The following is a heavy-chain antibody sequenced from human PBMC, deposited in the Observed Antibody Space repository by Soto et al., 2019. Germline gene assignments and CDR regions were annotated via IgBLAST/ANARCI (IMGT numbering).Heavy chain of an antibody. J-gene: IGHJ4*02. D-gene: IGHD1-1*01. V-gene: IGHV3-20*01. CDR3: ARAPSYNWNDVIRN. CDR2: INWNGGST. CDR1: GFTFDDYG. Sequence: PGGSLRLSCAASGFTFDDYGMSWVRQAPGKGLEWVSGINWNGGSTGYADSVKGRFTISRDNAKNSLYLQMNSLRAEDTALYHCARAPSYNWNDVIRNWGQGTLVTVSS.